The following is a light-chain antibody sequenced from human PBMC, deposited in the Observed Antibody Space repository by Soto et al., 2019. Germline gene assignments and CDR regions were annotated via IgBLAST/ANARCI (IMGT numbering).Light chain of an antibody. CDR1: QSVGNN. V-gene: IGKV3-15*01. CDR3: QQYNGWPIT. Sequence: EIVMTHSPGTLSVSPCERVTLSSRASQSVGNNLAWHQQKPGQAPRLLIYGASTRATGFPARFSGSGSGTEFTLTISSLQSEDFAGYYCQQYNGWPITFGQGTRLEIK. J-gene: IGKJ5*01. CDR2: GAS.